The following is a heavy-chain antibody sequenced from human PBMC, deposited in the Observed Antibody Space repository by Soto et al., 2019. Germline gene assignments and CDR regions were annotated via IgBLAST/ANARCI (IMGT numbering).Heavy chain of an antibody. Sequence: SVKVSCKASGGTFSSYAISWVRQAPGQGLEWMGGIIPIFGTANYAQKFQGRVTITADKSTSTAYMELSSLRSEDTAVYYCASHYDSSGYYRFDYWGQGTLVTVSS. CDR3: ASHYDSSGYYRFDY. CDR2: IIPIFGTA. J-gene: IGHJ4*02. D-gene: IGHD3-22*01. V-gene: IGHV1-69*06. CDR1: GGTFSSYA.